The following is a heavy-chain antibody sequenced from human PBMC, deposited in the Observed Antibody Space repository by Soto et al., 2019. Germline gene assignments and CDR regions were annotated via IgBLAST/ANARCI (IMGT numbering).Heavy chain of an antibody. CDR1: GYSFSDYG. CDR2: ISAYNGNT. V-gene: IGHV1-18*01. D-gene: IGHD4-4*01. CDR3: ARPVTSPDHLDI. Sequence: ASVKLSCKSSGYSFSDYGITWVRQAPGQGLEWMGWISAYNGNTDYAQKFQDRLTLATDTSTSTAYMELRSLRSDDTALYYCARPVTSPDHLDIWGQGTMVTVSS. J-gene: IGHJ3*02.